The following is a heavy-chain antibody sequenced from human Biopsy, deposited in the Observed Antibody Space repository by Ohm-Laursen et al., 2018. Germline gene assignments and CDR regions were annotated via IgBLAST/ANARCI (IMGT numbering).Heavy chain of an antibody. CDR3: ARDLLEWSLPS. V-gene: IGHV1-2*02. D-gene: IGHD3-3*01. J-gene: IGHJ4*02. CDR1: GDVFLGYY. CDR2: IYPNSGDT. Sequence: ASVKVSCKASGDVFLGYYLHWVRQAPGQGLEWMGSIYPNSGDTDFAQKFQGRVSMTRDTSVSTAYLELSSLRSDDTAIYYCARDLLEWSLPSWGQGTLVTVSS.